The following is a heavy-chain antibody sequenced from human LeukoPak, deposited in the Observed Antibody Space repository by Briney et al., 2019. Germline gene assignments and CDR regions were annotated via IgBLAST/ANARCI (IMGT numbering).Heavy chain of an antibody. D-gene: IGHD2-8*01. CDR3: ARGRLVYAIRGGSRDFDY. Sequence: SETLSLTCAVYGGSFSGYYWSWIRQPPGKGLEWIGEINHSGSTNYNPSLTSRVTISVDTSKNQFSLKLSSVTAADTAVYYCARGRLVYAIRGGSRDFDYWGQGTLVTVSS. V-gene: IGHV4-34*01. J-gene: IGHJ4*02. CDR2: INHSGST. CDR1: GGSFSGYY.